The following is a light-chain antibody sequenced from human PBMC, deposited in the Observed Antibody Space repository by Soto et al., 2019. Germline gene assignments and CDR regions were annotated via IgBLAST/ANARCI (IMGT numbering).Light chain of an antibody. CDR3: QQYGNSPRT. V-gene: IGKV3-20*01. J-gene: IGKJ1*01. CDR2: GAR. CDR1: QRVTIGY. Sequence: VLTQSPGTLSLSPGERATLSCRASQRVTIGYLAWFQQKPGQAPRLLIYGARTRATGVPDRFSASGSGTDFSLTISRLEPQDFEVYYCQQYGNSPRTFGQVTKLEI.